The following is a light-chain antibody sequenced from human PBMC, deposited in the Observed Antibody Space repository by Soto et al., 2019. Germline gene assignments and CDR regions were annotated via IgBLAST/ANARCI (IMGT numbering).Light chain of an antibody. J-gene: IGKJ5*01. CDR2: DAS. V-gene: IGKV1-33*01. Sequence: DMQMTQSPSSLSASLGDRVTITFQASQNINNYLNWYQQKPGRAPKLLIYDASNLETGVPSRFSGSGSRTHFTFTISRLQPEDIATYYCQQYENLPTFGQGTRLEIK. CDR1: QNINNY. CDR3: QQYENLPT.